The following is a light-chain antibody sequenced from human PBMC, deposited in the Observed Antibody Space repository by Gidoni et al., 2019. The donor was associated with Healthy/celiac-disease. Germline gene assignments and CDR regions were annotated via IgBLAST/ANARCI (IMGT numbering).Light chain of an antibody. J-gene: IGKJ2*01. V-gene: IGKV1-39*01. Sequence: DIQMNQSPSSLSASVGDRVTITCRASQSISSYFNWYQQKPGKAPKLLIYAASSLQSGVPSRFSGSGSGTDFTLTISSLQPEDFATYYCQPSYRTVVTFGQGTKLEIK. CDR2: AAS. CDR3: QPSYRTVVT. CDR1: QSISSY.